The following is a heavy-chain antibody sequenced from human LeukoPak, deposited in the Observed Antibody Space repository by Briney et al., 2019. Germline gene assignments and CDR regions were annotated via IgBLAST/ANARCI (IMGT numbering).Heavy chain of an antibody. V-gene: IGHV4-31*03. D-gene: IGHD2-15*01. J-gene: IGHJ5*02. CDR1: GGSISSGGYY. CDR3: ARQRIVVVAAPWFDP. CDR2: IYYSGST. Sequence: PSETLSLTCTVSGGSISSGGYYWSWIRLHPGTGLEWIGHIYYSGSTYYNPSLKSRVTISVDTSKNQFSLKLSSVTAADTAVYYCARQRIVVVAAPWFDPWGQGTLVTVSS.